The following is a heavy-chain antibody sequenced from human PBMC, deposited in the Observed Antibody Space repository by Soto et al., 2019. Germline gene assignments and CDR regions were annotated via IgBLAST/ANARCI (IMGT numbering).Heavy chain of an antibody. CDR3: ARARYCSGGSCYRNAHFQH. D-gene: IGHD2-15*01. CDR1: GYTFTSYY. Sequence: QVQLVQSGAEVKKPGASVKVSCKASGYTFTSYYMHWVRQAPGQGLEWMGISNPSGGSTSYAQKFQGRVTMTRDTSTSTVSMELSSLRSEDTAVYYCARARYCSGGSCYRNAHFQHWGQGTLVTVSS. J-gene: IGHJ1*01. V-gene: IGHV1-46*03. CDR2: SNPSGGST.